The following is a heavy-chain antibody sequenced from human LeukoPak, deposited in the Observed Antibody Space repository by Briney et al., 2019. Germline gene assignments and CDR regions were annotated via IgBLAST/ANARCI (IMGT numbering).Heavy chain of an antibody. Sequence: PSETLSLTCTVSGGSISSYYWSWIRQPAGKGLEWIGRIYTSGSTNYNPSLKSRVTMSVDTSKNQFSLKLSSVTAADTAVYYCARQPGYCSSTSCYVAFDIWGQGTMVTVSS. CDR3: ARQPGYCSSTSCYVAFDI. D-gene: IGHD2-2*01. J-gene: IGHJ3*02. V-gene: IGHV4-4*07. CDR2: IYTSGST. CDR1: GGSISSYY.